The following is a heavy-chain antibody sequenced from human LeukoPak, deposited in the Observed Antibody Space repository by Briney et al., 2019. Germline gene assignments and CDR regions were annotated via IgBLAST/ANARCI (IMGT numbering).Heavy chain of an antibody. Sequence: ASVKVSCTASGYTFTSYDINWVRQATGRGLEWMGWMNPNSGNTGYAQKFQGRVTMTRNTSISTAYMELSSLRSEDTAVYYCARGWPSSYQLLFGQEERNWFDPWGQGTLVTVSS. CDR1: GYTFTSYD. CDR2: MNPNSGNT. V-gene: IGHV1-8*01. D-gene: IGHD2-2*01. J-gene: IGHJ5*02. CDR3: ARGWPSSYQLLFGQEERNWFDP.